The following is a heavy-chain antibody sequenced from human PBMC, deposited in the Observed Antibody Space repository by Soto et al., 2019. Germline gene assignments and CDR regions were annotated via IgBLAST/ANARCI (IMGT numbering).Heavy chain of an antibody. Sequence: SETLSLTCTVSGGSISSGDYYWSWIRQPPGKGLEWIGYIDYSGSTYYNPSLKSRVTISVDTSKNQFSLKLSSVTAADTAVYYCARGWSFGNSADYYDSSGYGYWGQGTLVTVSS. CDR1: GGSISSGDYY. D-gene: IGHD3-22*01. CDR2: IDYSGST. V-gene: IGHV4-30-4*01. CDR3: ARGWSFGNSADYYDSSGYGY. J-gene: IGHJ4*02.